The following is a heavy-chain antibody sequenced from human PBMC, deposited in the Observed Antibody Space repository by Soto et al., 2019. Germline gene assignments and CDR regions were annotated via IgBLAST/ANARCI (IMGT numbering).Heavy chain of an antibody. J-gene: IGHJ6*02. CDR1: GDSLGNYY. Sequence: SETLSLTCTVSGDSLGNYYWFWIRQPVGKGLEWIGRVSSSGNTNANPTLNSRATMSIDTSKNQFSLRLRSVTAADTAVYYCARADYEILTGSYAMDVWRHGTTVTVSS. CDR2: VSSSGNT. CDR3: ARADYEILTGSYAMDV. D-gene: IGHD3-9*01. V-gene: IGHV4-4*07.